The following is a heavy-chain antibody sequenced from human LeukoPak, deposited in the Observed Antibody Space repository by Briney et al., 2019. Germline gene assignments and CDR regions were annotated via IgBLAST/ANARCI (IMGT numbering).Heavy chain of an antibody. CDR1: GYTFANYG. V-gene: IGHV1-18*01. CDR2: ISAFNGDT. CDR3: AVNRFNYYDSSGSLNF. Sequence: GASVNVSCKASGYTFANYGITWVRQAPGHGLEWMGWISAFNGDTNYAQKFRDRATMTTDTFTNTAYMELRSLRSDDTAMYYCAVNRFNYYDSSGSLNFWGQGTLVTVSS. J-gene: IGHJ4*02. D-gene: IGHD3-22*01.